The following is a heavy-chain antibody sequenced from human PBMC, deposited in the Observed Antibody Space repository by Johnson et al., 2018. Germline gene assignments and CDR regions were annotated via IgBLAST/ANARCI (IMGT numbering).Heavy chain of an antibody. CDR3: SRGGAVTPYFYGMDV. J-gene: IGHJ6*02. CDR2: IRNKPNSSTT. Sequence: VQLVESGGGLVQXGGSXRLXCAASGFTFSDHYMDWVRQAPGKGLEWVGRIRNKPNSSTTEDAASVRGRFSNSRDDYKNSLYLQMNSLKTEDTAVYYCSRGGAVTPYFYGMDVWGQGTTVTVSS. CDR1: GFTFSDHY. V-gene: IGHV3-72*01. D-gene: IGHD4-17*01.